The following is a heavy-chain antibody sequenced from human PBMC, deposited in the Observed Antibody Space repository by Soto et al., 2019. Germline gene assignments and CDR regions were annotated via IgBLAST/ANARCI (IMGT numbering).Heavy chain of an antibody. CDR1: GYSFTSYW. Sequence: PGESLKISCKGSGYSFTSYWISRVRQMPGKGLEWMGRIDPSDSYTNYSPSFQGHVTISADKSISTAYLQWSSLKASDTAMYYCARQKEAIVAPTVFDDYWGQGTLVTVSS. V-gene: IGHV5-10-1*01. CDR2: IDPSDSYT. D-gene: IGHD5-12*01. CDR3: ARQKEAIVAPTVFDDY. J-gene: IGHJ4*02.